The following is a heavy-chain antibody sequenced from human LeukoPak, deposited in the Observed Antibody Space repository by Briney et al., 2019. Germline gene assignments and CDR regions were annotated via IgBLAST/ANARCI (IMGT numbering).Heavy chain of an antibody. V-gene: IGHV3-23*01. CDR3: AKSRRQLRFLEWSSFDY. D-gene: IGHD3-3*01. CDR2: ISGSGGST. Sequence: AGGSLRLSCAASGFTFSSYAMSWVRQAPGKGLEWVSAISGSGGSTYYADSVKGRFTISRDNSKNTLYLQMNSLRAEDTAVYYCAKSRRQLRFLEWSSFDYWGQGTLVTVSS. CDR1: GFTFSSYA. J-gene: IGHJ4*02.